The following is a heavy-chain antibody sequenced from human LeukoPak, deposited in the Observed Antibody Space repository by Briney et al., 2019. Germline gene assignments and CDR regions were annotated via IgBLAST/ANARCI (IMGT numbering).Heavy chain of an antibody. CDR1: GFTFSSYS. D-gene: IGHD2-15*01. CDR2: ISSSSSYI. J-gene: IGHJ4*02. CDR3: ARDFLSRYCSGGSCYSDY. V-gene: IGHV3-21*01. Sequence: GGSLRLSCAASGFTFSSYSMNWVRQAPGKGLEWVSSISSSSSYIYYADSVKGRFTISRDNAKNYLYLQMNSLRAEDTAVYYCARDFLSRYCSGGSCYSDYWGQGTLVTVSS.